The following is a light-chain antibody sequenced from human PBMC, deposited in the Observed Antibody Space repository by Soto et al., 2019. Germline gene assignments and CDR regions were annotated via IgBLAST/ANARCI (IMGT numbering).Light chain of an antibody. V-gene: IGKV1-5*03. J-gene: IGKJ4*01. CDR3: QQYNTYPLT. CDR1: QSISTW. CDR2: KAS. Sequence: DIQMTQSPSTLSASVGDRVTITCRASQSISTWLAWYQQKPGKAPKLLIYKASNLEGGVPSRFSGSGSGTEFTITISSVQPDDFATYYCQQYNTYPLTFGGGTTVEIK.